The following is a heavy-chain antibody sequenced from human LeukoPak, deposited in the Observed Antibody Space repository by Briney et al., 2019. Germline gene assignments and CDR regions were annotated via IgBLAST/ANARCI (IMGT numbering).Heavy chain of an antibody. CDR1: GGTFSSYA. J-gene: IGHJ6*02. CDR3: ARSGSGWYRELFYYGMDV. Sequence: SVKVSCKASGGTFSSYAISWVRQAPGQGLEWMGGIIPIFGTANYAQKFQGRVTITADESTSTAYMELSSLRSEDTAVYYCARSGSGWYRELFYYGMDVWDQGTTVTVSS. D-gene: IGHD6-19*01. CDR2: IIPIFGTA. V-gene: IGHV1-69*13.